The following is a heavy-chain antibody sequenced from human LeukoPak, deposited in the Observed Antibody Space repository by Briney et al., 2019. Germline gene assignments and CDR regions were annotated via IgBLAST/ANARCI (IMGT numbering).Heavy chain of an antibody. V-gene: IGHV1-18*01. CDR1: GYTFTTYG. D-gene: IGHD6-6*01. CDR3: ARDISLISSSPGY. Sequence: ASVKVSCKASGYTFTTYGISWVRQAPGQGLEWMGWISTYNVNTNYAQKLQGRVTMTTDTSTSTAYMELRSLSSDDTAVYYCARDISLISSSPGYWGQGTLVTVSS. CDR2: ISTYNVNT. J-gene: IGHJ4*02.